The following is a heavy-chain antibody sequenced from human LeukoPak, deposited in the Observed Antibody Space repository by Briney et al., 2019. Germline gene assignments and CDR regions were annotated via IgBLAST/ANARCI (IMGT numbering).Heavy chain of an antibody. CDR3: AKGLLGYCSGGSCSSFDY. Sequence: PGGSLRLSCAASGFTFSSYWMSWVRQAPGKGLEWVANIKQDGSEKYYVDSVKGRFTISRDNAKNSLYLQMNSLRAEDTAVYYCAKGLLGYCSGGSCSSFDYWGQGTLVTVSS. CDR1: GFTFSSYW. D-gene: IGHD2-15*01. J-gene: IGHJ4*02. V-gene: IGHV3-7*03. CDR2: IKQDGSEK.